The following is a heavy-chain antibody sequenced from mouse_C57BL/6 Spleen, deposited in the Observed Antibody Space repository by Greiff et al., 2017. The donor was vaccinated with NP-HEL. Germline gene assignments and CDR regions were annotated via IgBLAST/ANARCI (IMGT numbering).Heavy chain of an antibody. J-gene: IGHJ3*01. CDR2: IYPGDGDT. Sequence: QVQLQQSGPELVKPGASVKISCKASGYAFSSSWMNWVKQRPGKGLEWIGRIYPGDGDTNYNGKFKGKATLTADKSSSTAYMQLSSLTSEDSAVYFCAPSTTVEAWCAYWGQGTLVTVSA. D-gene: IGHD1-1*01. CDR1: GYAFSSSW. CDR3: APSTTVEAWCAY. V-gene: IGHV1-82*01.